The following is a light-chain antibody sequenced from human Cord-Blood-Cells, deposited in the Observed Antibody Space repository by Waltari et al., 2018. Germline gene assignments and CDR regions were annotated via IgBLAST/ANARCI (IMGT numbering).Light chain of an antibody. CDR1: SSDVGGYNY. V-gene: IGLV2-14*01. Sequence: QSALTQPASVSGPPAQSITISCTGTSSDVGGYNYVSWYQQHPGKAPKLMIYEVSNRPSGVSNRFSGSKSGNTASLTISGLQAEDEADYYCSSYTSSSTPYVFGTGTKVTVL. CDR2: EVS. J-gene: IGLJ1*01. CDR3: SSYTSSSTPYV.